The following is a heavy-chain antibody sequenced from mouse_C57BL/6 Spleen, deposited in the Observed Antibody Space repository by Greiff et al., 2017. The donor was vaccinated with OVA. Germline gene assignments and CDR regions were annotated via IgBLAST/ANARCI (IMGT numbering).Heavy chain of an antibody. J-gene: IGHJ2*01. CDR3: ARSPYYDYDDFDY. Sequence: VQLKESGPELVKPGASVKMSCKASGYTFTDYNMHWVKQSHGKSLEWIGYINPNNGGTSYNQKFKGKATLTVNKSSSTAYMELRSLTSEDSAVYYCARSPYYDYDDFDYWGQGTTLTVSS. V-gene: IGHV1-22*01. D-gene: IGHD2-4*01. CDR1: GYTFTDYN. CDR2: INPNNGGT.